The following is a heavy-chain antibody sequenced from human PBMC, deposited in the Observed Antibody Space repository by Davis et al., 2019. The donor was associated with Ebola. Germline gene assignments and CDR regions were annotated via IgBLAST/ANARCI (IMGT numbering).Heavy chain of an antibody. Sequence: GESLKISCAASGFTFSSYAMSWVRQAPGKGLEWVSAISGSGGSTYYADSVKGRFTISRDNSKNTLYLQMNSLRAEDTAVYYCAKDEQTGSRAFDIWGQGTMVTVSS. J-gene: IGHJ3*02. CDR1: GFTFSSYA. CDR2: ISGSGGST. CDR3: AKDEQTGSRAFDI. V-gene: IGHV3-23*01. D-gene: IGHD3-10*01.